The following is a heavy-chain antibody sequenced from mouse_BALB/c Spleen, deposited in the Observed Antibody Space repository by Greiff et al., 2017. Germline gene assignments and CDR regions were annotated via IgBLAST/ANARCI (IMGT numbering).Heavy chain of an antibody. Sequence: VQRVESGPGLVAPSQSLSITCTVSGFSLSRYSVHWVRQPPGKGLEWLGMIWGGGSTDYNSALKSRLSISKDNSKSQVFLKMNSLQTDDTAMYYCARNSDRYDSLYFDYWGQGTTLTVSA. D-gene: IGHD2-14*01. J-gene: IGHJ2*01. CDR1: GFSLSRYS. V-gene: IGHV2-6-4*01. CDR3: ARNSDRYDSLYFDY. CDR2: IWGGGST.